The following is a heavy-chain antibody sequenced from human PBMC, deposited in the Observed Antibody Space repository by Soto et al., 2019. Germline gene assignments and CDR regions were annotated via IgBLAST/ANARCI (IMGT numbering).Heavy chain of an antibody. J-gene: IGHJ4*02. D-gene: IGHD3-10*02. CDR2: ISYDGNNK. CDR3: AKAVDISVRGVPPSDY. Sequence: PGGSLRLSCAASGFTFNRFGMHWVRQAPGKGLEWVAVISYDGNNKYYADSVKGRFTISRDNSQNTLYLQMYSLRPDDTAMYFCAKAVDISVRGVPPSDYWGQGTLVTVSS. CDR1: GFTFNRFG. V-gene: IGHV3-30*18.